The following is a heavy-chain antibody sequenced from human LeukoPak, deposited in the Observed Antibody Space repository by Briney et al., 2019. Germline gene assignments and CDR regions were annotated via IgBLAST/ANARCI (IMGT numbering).Heavy chain of an antibody. CDR2: ISSSSSTI. D-gene: IGHD3-22*01. CDR1: GFTFSSYG. Sequence: PGGSLRLSCAASGFTFSSYGMTWVRQAPGKGLEWVSYISSSSSTIYYADSVKGRFTISRDNAKNSLYLQMNSLRAEDTAVYYCASGENGDSSGYYFRFDYWGQGTLVTVSS. V-gene: IGHV3-48*04. CDR3: ASGENGDSSGYYFRFDY. J-gene: IGHJ4*02.